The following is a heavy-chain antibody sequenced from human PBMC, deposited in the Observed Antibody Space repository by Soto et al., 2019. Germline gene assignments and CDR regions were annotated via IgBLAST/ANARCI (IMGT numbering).Heavy chain of an antibody. D-gene: IGHD3-3*01. CDR1: GFTFSSYA. J-gene: IGHJ6*02. CDR2: ISGSGGST. CDR3: AKDQRITIFGVVTSSYYYYGMDV. Sequence: VQLLESGGGLVQPGGSLRLSCAASGFTFSSYAMSWVRQAPGKGLEWVSAISGSGGSTYYADSVKGRFTISRDNSKNTLYLQMNSLRAEDTAVYYCAKDQRITIFGVVTSSYYYYGMDVWGQGTTVTVSS. V-gene: IGHV3-23*01.